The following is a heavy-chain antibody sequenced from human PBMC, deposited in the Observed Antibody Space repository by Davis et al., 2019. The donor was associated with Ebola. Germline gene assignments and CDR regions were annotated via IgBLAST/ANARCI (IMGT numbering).Heavy chain of an antibody. V-gene: IGHV3-74*01. CDR2: INTDGTDS. J-gene: IGHJ4*02. Sequence: HTGGSLRLSCAASGFTFSAHWMHWVRQTPGKGLTWVSRINTDGTDSNYAGSVKGRFTISRDNSKDTLYLQMNSLRVEDTAVYYCAREDSGSYWSAWGGFSYWGQGALVTVSS. D-gene: IGHD1-26*01. CDR1: GFTFSAHW. CDR3: AREDSGSYWSAWGGFSY.